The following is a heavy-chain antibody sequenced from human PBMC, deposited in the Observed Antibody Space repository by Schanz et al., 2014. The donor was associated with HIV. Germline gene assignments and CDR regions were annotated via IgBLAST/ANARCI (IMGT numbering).Heavy chain of an antibody. CDR3: ARVHSASSRFRDLFGMDV. CDR2: ISWNSGSI. D-gene: IGHD1-26*01. CDR1: GFTFDDYA. J-gene: IGHJ6*02. V-gene: IGHV3-9*01. Sequence: EVQLVESGGGLVQPGRSLRLSCAASGFTFDDYAMHWVRQAPGKGLEWVSGISWNSGSIGYADSVKGRFTISRDNAKNTVYLQVNSLRAEDSAVYFWARVHSASSRFRDLFGMDVWGRGTTVIVSS.